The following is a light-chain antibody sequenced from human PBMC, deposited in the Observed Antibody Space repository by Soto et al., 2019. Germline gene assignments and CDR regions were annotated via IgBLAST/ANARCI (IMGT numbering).Light chain of an antibody. V-gene: IGKV3-20*01. CDR3: QQYGSSPMYT. CDR2: GAS. J-gene: IGKJ2*01. CDR1: QSVSSTY. Sequence: EIVLTQSPGTLSLSPGERATRSCRASQSVSSTYLAWYQQKPGQAPRLVIHGASTRAAGIPDRFSGSGSGTDFSLPIWRLEPEDFAVYYCQQYGSSPMYTFGQGTKVDIK.